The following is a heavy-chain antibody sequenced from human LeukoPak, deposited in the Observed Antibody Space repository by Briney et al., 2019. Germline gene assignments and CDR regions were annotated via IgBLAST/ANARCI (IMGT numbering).Heavy chain of an antibody. V-gene: IGHV4-34*01. CDR2: INHSGST. J-gene: IGHJ4*02. CDR3: ARGYCSGGSCYTVDY. D-gene: IGHD2-15*01. Sequence: SETLSLTCAVYGGSFSGYYWSWIRQPPGKGLEWIGEINHSGSTNYNPSLKSRVTISVDTSKNQFSLKLSSVTAADTGVYYCARGYCSGGSCYTVDYWGQGTLVTVSS. CDR1: GGSFSGYY.